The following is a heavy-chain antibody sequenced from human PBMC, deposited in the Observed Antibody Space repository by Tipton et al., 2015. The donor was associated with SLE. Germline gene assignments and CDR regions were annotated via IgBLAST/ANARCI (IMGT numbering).Heavy chain of an antibody. Sequence: GLVKPSETLSLTCAVYGGSFSGYYWSWIRQPPGKGLEWIGEINHSGSTNYNPSLKSRVTISVDTSKNQFSLKLSSVTAADTAVYYCARRRMAQRGWFDPWGQGTLVTVSS. CDR1: GGSFSGYY. CDR3: ARRRMAQRGWFDP. V-gene: IGHV4-34*01. J-gene: IGHJ5*02. D-gene: IGHD6-25*01. CDR2: INHSGST.